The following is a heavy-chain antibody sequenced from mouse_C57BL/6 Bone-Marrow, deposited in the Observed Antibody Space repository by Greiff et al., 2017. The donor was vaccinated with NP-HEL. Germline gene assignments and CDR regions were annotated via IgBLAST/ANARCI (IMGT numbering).Heavy chain of an antibody. Sequence: EVKLVESGPGLVKPSQSLSLTCSVTGYSITSGYYWNWIRQFPGNKLEWMGYISYDGSNNYNPSLKNRISITRDTSKNQFFLKLNSVTTEDTATYYCARAYYGNLDYWGQGTTLTVSS. CDR3: ARAYYGNLDY. J-gene: IGHJ2*01. D-gene: IGHD2-10*01. V-gene: IGHV3-6*01. CDR2: ISYDGSN. CDR1: GYSITSGYY.